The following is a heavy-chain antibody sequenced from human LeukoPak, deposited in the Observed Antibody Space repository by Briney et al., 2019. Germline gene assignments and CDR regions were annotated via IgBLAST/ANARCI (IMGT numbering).Heavy chain of an antibody. CDR3: ARELISYATYYYDSSGLNY. CDR1: GGSISSGDYY. V-gene: IGHV4-30-4*08. D-gene: IGHD3-22*01. J-gene: IGHJ4*02. Sequence: SQTLSLTCTVSGGSISSGDYYWRWIRQPPGTGLEWIGYIYYSGSTYYNPSLKSRVTISVDTSKNQFSLKLSSVTAADTAVYYCARELISYATYYYDSSGLNYWGQGTLVTVSS. CDR2: IYYSGST.